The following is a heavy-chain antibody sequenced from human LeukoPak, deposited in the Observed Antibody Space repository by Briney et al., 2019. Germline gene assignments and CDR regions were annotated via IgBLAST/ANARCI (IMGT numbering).Heavy chain of an antibody. CDR3: ARDAGYSSSWYVDY. Sequence: SETLSLTCTVSGGSISSSSYYWGWIRQPPGKGLEWIGSIYYSGSTYYNPSLKSRVTISVDTSKNQFSLKLSSVTAADTAVYYCARDAGYSSSWYVDYWGQGTLVTVSS. J-gene: IGHJ4*02. D-gene: IGHD6-13*01. V-gene: IGHV4-39*07. CDR1: GGSISSSSYY. CDR2: IYYSGST.